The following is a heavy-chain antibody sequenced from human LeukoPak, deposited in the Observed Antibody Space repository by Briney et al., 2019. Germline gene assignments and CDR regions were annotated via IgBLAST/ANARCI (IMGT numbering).Heavy chain of an antibody. V-gene: IGHV4-61*02. CDR1: GDSISSGDYY. D-gene: IGHD3-22*01. J-gene: IGHJ3*02. Sequence: SETLSLTCTVSGDSISSGDYYWSWIWQPAGKGLEWIGRISSSGSTNYNPSLKSRVTISVDTSNNQFSLKLSSVTAADTAVYFCARGPYSYDSSGAFDIWGQGTMVTVSS. CDR2: ISSSGST. CDR3: ARGPYSYDSSGAFDI.